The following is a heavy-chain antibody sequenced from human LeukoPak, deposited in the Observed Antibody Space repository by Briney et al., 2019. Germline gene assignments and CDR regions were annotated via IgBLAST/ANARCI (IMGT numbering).Heavy chain of an antibody. CDR1: GFTFSSYW. J-gene: IGHJ4*02. Sequence: GGSLRLPCAASGFTFSSYWMHWVRQAPGKGLVWVSRINSDGSSTSYADSVKGRFTISRDNAKNTLYLQMNSLRAEDTAVYYCAREDYSSGVDYWGQGTLVTVSS. V-gene: IGHV3-74*01. CDR3: AREDYSSGVDY. CDR2: INSDGSST. D-gene: IGHD6-19*01.